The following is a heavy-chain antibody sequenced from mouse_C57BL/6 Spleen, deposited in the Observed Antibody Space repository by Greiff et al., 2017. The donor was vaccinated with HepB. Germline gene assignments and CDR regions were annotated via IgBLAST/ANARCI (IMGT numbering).Heavy chain of an antibody. CDR1: GYAFSSSW. CDR3: ARSYDGYPQGY. J-gene: IGHJ2*01. V-gene: IGHV1-82*01. Sequence: QVQLQQSGPELVKPGASVKISCKASGYAFSSSWMNWVKQRPGKGLEWIGRIYPGDGDTNYNGKFKGKATLTADKSSSTAYMQLSSLTSEDSAVYFCARSYDGYPQGYWGQGTTLTVSS. D-gene: IGHD2-3*01. CDR2: IYPGDGDT.